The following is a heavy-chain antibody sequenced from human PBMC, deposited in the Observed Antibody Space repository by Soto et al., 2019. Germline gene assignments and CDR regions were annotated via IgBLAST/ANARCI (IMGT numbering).Heavy chain of an antibody. V-gene: IGHV4-31*03. CDR2: IYKTGST. D-gene: IGHD5-18*01. CDR1: GGSINSGGHY. CDR3: ARDRIQFSVDV. Sequence: QVQLQESGPGLVKPSQTLSLTCSVSGGSINSGGHYWSWIRQHPGKGLEWIGHIYKTGSTDFNPSVKDRLTISIDTSKNQFSLSLRSVTDADTAVYYCARDRIQFSVDVWGQGTTVTVSS. J-gene: IGHJ6*02.